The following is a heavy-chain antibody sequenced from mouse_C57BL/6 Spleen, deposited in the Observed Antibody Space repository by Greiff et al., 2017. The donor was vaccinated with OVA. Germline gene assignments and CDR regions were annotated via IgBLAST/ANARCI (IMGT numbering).Heavy chain of an antibody. CDR3: ARDQVLGSSGYGGFDY. Sequence: QVQLKQPGAELVKPGASVKLSCKASGYTFTSYWMHWVKQRPGQGLEWIGMIHPNSGSTNYNEKFKSKATLTVDKSSSTAYLHLSSLTSEDSAVYYCARDQVLGSSGYGGFDYWGQGTTLTVSS. CDR1: GYTFTSYW. D-gene: IGHD3-2*02. J-gene: IGHJ2*01. CDR2: IHPNSGST. V-gene: IGHV1-64*01.